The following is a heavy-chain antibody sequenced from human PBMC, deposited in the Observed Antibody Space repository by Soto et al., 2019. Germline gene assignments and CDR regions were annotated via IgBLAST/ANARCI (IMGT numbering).Heavy chain of an antibody. Sequence: PGGSLRLSCAASGFTFSSYSMNWVRQAPGEGLEWVSYSSSDSKTIYYADSVKGRFTISRDNAKNSLYLQMNSLRDEDTAVYYCARDLVLRGGYYYYGMDVWGQGTTVTVSS. V-gene: IGHV3-48*02. CDR1: GFTFSSYS. D-gene: IGHD6-13*01. J-gene: IGHJ6*02. CDR2: SSSDSKTI. CDR3: ARDLVLRGGYYYYGMDV.